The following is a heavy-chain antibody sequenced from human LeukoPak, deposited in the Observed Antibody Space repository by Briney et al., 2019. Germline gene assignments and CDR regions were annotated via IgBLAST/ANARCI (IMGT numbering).Heavy chain of an antibody. CDR1: GFTFDDYA. D-gene: IGHD1-26*01. J-gene: IGHJ4*02. V-gene: IGHV3-9*01. CDR3: AKGGSYYDPFDY. Sequence: GGSLRLSCAASGFTFDDYAMHWVRQAPGKGLEWVSGISWNSGSIGYADSVKGRFTISRDNAKNSLYLQMNSLRAEDTALYYCAKGGSYYDPFDYWGQGTLVTVSS. CDR2: ISWNSGSI.